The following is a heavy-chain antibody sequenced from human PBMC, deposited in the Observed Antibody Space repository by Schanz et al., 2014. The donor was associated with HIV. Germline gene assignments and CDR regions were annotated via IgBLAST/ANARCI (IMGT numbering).Heavy chain of an antibody. CDR3: ARESNGAFDL. Sequence: QLVESGGGFVQPGGSLRLSCAASGFTFSNDWMHWVRQAPGKGLVWVSRINALGTTTAYADSVKGRFAISRDNAKRTLYLQMNSLRAEESAVFYCARESNGAFDLWGRGTLVTVSS. V-gene: IGHV3-74*01. J-gene: IGHJ2*01. CDR2: INALGTTT. CDR1: GFTFSNDW.